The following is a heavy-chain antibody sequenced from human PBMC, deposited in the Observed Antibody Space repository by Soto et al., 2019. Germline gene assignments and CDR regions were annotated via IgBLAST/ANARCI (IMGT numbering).Heavy chain of an antibody. Sequence: SVKVSCKASGGTFSSYAISWVRQAPGQGLEWMGGIIPIFGTANYAQKFQGRVTITADESTSTAYMELRSLRSDDTAVYYCASDSSGWEPYYYYGMDVWGQGTTVTVSS. V-gene: IGHV1-69*13. J-gene: IGHJ6*02. D-gene: IGHD6-19*01. CDR3: ASDSSGWEPYYYYGMDV. CDR2: IIPIFGTA. CDR1: GGTFSSYA.